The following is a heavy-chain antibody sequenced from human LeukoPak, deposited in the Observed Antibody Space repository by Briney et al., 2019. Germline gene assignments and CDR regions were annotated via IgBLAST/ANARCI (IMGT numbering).Heavy chain of an antibody. CDR2: IYYSGST. CDR1: GSSFSSSTYY. J-gene: IGHJ4*02. Sequence: SETLSLTCTVSGSSFSSSTYYWGWIRQPPGKGLERIGSIYYSGSTYYNPSLKSRVTMSVDTSKNQFSLKLSSVTAADTAVYYCARHAGGISATGTRPFDYWGQGTLVTVSS. CDR3: ARHAGGISATGTRPFDY. D-gene: IGHD6-13*01. V-gene: IGHV4-39*01.